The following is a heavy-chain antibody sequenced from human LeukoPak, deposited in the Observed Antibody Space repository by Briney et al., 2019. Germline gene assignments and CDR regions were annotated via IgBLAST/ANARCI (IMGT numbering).Heavy chain of an antibody. D-gene: IGHD3-10*01. J-gene: IGHJ3*02. Sequence: SETLSLTCTVSGGSISSYYWSWIRQPPGKGLEWIGYIYYSGSTNYNPSLKSRVTISVDTSKNQFSLKLSSVTAADTAVYYCARDKSRTYGSADAFDIWGQGTMVTVSS. CDR2: IYYSGST. V-gene: IGHV4-59*01. CDR3: ARDKSRTYGSADAFDI. CDR1: GGSISSYY.